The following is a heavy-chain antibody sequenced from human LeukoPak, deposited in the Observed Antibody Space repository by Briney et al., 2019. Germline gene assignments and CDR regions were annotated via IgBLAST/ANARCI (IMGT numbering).Heavy chain of an antibody. CDR3: ASTYDSSGYYDPADAFDI. Sequence: GESLKISCKGSGYSFTSYWIGWVRQMPGKCLEWMGIIYPGDSDTRYSPSFQGQVTISADKSISTAYLQWSSLKASDTAMYYCASTYDSSGYYDPADAFDIWGQGTMVTVSS. D-gene: IGHD3-22*01. J-gene: IGHJ3*02. V-gene: IGHV5-51*01. CDR2: IYPGDSDT. CDR1: GYSFTSYW.